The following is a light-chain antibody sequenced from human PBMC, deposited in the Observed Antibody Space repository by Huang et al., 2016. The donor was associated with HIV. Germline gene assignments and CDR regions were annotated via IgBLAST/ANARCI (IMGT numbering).Light chain of an antibody. CDR2: LGT. CDR1: QSLLHSNGYNY. V-gene: IGKV2-28*01. CDR3: MQSLHTPPT. Sequence: EIVLTQSPLSLPVTPGEPASVPCKSNQSLLHSNGYNYLNWYLQKPGQSPQLLSYLGTNRASGVTDRFSGSGSGIDFTLTINRLEAEDIGVYFCMQSLHTPPTFGHGTKVEV. J-gene: IGKJ1*01.